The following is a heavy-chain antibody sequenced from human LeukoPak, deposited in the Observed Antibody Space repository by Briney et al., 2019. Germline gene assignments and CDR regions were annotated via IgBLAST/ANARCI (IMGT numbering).Heavy chain of an antibody. Sequence: SETLSLTCAVYGGSFSGYYWSWIRQPPGKGLEWIGEINHSGSTNYNPSLKSRVTISVDTSKNQFPLKLSSVTAADTAVYYCASLGDIVVVPAAINGFDPWGQGTLVTVSS. D-gene: IGHD2-2*02. CDR3: ASLGDIVVVPAAINGFDP. V-gene: IGHV4-34*01. CDR2: INHSGST. CDR1: GGSFSGYY. J-gene: IGHJ5*02.